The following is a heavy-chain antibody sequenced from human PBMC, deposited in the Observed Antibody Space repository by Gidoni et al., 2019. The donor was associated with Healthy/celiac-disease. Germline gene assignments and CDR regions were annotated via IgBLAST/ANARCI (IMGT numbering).Heavy chain of an antibody. CDR3: AKILLVPAAIQTSYYFDY. CDR2: ISGSGGST. J-gene: IGHJ4*02. V-gene: IGHV3-23*04. CDR1: GFTFCSSA. Sequence: VLLVESAGGFVQPGGSLRLSCAASGFTFCSSAMSWVGQAPGKGLEWGSAISGSGGSTYYADTVKGRFTISRDNSKNTLYLQMNSLRAEDTAVYYCAKILLVPAAIQTSYYFDYWGQGTLVTVSS. D-gene: IGHD2-2*02.